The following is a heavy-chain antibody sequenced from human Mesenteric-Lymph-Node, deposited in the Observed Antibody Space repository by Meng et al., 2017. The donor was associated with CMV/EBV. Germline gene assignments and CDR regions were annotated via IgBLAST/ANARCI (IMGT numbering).Heavy chain of an antibody. CDR2: IKQDGSEK. CDR1: GFTFSNYW. V-gene: IGHV3-7*01. D-gene: IGHD6-6*01. CDR3: ARNEELVPSINYYNYGMDV. J-gene: IGHJ6*02. Sequence: GESLKISCAASGFTFSNYWMSWVRQAPGKGLEWVANIKQDGSEKYYVDSVKGRFTISRDNAKNSLYLQMNSLRAEDTAVYYCARNEELVPSINYYNYGMDVWGQGTTVTVSS.